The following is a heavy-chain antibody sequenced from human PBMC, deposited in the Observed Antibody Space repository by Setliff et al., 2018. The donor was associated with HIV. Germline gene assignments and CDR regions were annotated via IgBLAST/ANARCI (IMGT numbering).Heavy chain of an antibody. J-gene: IGHJ4*02. V-gene: IGHV1-18*01. CDR2: ISGYNGNT. CDR1: GYTFTSYG. CDR3: ARVDGAYNDNIFDY. D-gene: IGHD1-1*01. Sequence: ASVKVSCKTSGYTFTSYGISWVRQAPGQGLEWMGWISGYNGNTGYAQKFQGRVSMTRDTSIGTAYMQLSGLRSEDTAVYFCARVDGAYNDNIFDYWGQGTLVTVSS.